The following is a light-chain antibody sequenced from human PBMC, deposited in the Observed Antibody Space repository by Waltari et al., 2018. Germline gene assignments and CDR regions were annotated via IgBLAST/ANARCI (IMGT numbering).Light chain of an antibody. Sequence: QSVLTQPPSVSGAPGPRVTISCTGSGSNIGAGYDVHWYQPLPRAAPKLLSYGSMTRPLGGPDRFFGSTSGTSASLAITGLQAEDEADYYCQSYDTSLSVVFGGGTKLTVL. CDR2: GSM. CDR1: GSNIGAGYD. J-gene: IGLJ3*02. V-gene: IGLV1-40*01. CDR3: QSYDTSLSVV.